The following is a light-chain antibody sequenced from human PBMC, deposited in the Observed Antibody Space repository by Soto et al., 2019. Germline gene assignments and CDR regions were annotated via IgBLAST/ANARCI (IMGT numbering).Light chain of an antibody. J-gene: IGKJ4*01. V-gene: IGKV3-20*01. CDR2: GAS. CDR3: QQYGSSPPLT. CDR1: QSVSSSY. Sequence: EIVLTQSPGTLSLSPGERATLSCRASQSVSSSYLAWYQQKPGQAPRLLIYGASSRATGIPDRFSGSGSGTDFTLTISRLEPEDFAVYYCQQYGSSPPLTFCGGTKVDIK.